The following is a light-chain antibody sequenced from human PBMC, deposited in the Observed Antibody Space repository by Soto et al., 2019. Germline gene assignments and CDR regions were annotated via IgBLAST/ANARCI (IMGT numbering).Light chain of an antibody. CDR3: QHDGSSPWT. CDR1: QSVRGSY. Sequence: EIVLTQSPGTLSLSPGERATLSCRASQSVRGSYLAWYQQKPGQAPRLLIYDASSRATGIPDRISGSGSGTDFTLTVSRLEPEDVAVYYCQHDGSSPWTFGQGTKVEIK. J-gene: IGKJ1*01. CDR2: DAS. V-gene: IGKV3-20*01.